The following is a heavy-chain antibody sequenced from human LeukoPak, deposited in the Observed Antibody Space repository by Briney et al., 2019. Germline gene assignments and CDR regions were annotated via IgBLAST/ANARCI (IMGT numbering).Heavy chain of an antibody. J-gene: IGHJ4*02. V-gene: IGHV3-30*02. CDR2: IRYDGSNK. D-gene: IGHD2-2*01. CDR1: GFTFSSYG. CDR3: AKVRFTDIVVVPAAHFDY. Sequence: GGSLRLSCAASGFTFSSYGMHWVRQAPGKGLVEVEFIRYDGSNKFYADSVKRRFTFSGGISKHTLYLQMNSQRGEDAHVFYCAKVRFTDIVVVPAAHFDYWGQETLVTVSS.